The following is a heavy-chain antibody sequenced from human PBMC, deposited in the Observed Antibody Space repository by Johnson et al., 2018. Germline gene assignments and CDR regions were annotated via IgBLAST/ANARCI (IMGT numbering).Heavy chain of an antibody. CDR1: GGTFSSYG. V-gene: IGHV1-69*01. CDR2: IIPMFDTT. CDR3: ARSELCDTFSTPDAMCYLDH. D-gene: IGHD1-14*01. Sequence: QVQLVESGAEVKKPGSSVKVSCKTAGGTFSSYGITWVRQAPGQGLEWMGGIIPMFDTTSYAQKFQGRVTITADEPTRTAYMELYSLRSEDTAVYYCARSELCDTFSTPDAMCYLDHWGQGTLVTVSP. J-gene: IGHJ4*02.